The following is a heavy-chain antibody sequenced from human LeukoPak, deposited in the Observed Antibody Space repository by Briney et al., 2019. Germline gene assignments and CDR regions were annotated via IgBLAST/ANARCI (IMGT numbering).Heavy chain of an antibody. CDR3: ARGTNNPNV. CDR1: GSTFSTYS. Sequence: PGGSLRLSCTASGSTFSTYSMTWVRQTPGKGLEYVSYISSGSHTIYYADSVKGRFTISRDNDKNSLYLQMNSLRAEDTAVYYCARGTNNPNVWGQGTTVTVSS. J-gene: IGHJ6*02. CDR2: ISSGSHTI. D-gene: IGHD1/OR15-1a*01. V-gene: IGHV3-48*01.